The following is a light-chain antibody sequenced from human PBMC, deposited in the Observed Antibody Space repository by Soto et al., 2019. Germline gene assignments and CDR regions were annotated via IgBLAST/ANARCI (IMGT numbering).Light chain of an antibody. V-gene: IGKV3-15*01. J-gene: IGKJ2*01. CDR2: AAS. CDR1: QSVSVD. Sequence: EIVITQSPTTLSVSSGERATLSCRAIQSVSVDSLAWYQQKGGQAPRLLIYAASTRATGVPDRFSGTGSGTDFALTISRLETDDSAVYYCQQYKNRPPYTFGQGTKVDIK. CDR3: QQYKNRPPYT.